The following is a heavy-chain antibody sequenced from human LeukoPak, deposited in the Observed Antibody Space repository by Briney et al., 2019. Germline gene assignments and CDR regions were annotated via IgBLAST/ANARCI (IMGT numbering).Heavy chain of an antibody. D-gene: IGHD7-27*01. CDR1: GGSMSTYY. CDR3: ARDGSNWGSAYYYMDV. J-gene: IGHJ6*03. Sequence: SETLSLTCTVSGGSMSTYYWSWIRQPPGKGLEWIGYIYNSGSTDYNPSLKSRVTLSVETSKDQFSLKLSSVTAADTAVYYCARDGSNWGSAYYYMDVWGKGTTVTVSS. V-gene: IGHV4-59*12. CDR2: IYNSGST.